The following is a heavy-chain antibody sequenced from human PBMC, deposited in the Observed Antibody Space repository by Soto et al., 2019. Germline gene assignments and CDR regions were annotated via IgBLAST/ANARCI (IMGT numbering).Heavy chain of an antibody. J-gene: IGHJ6*02. CDR3: ARFGDYYGSGSPYDGRDV. CDR2: IYYSGST. Sequence: QVQLQESGPGLVTPSETLSLTCTDSGGSISSYYWSWIRQPPRKGLECIGYIYYSGSTNYNPSLKSRVTISVDTSKNQFSLKRSSVTAADTAVYYCARFGDYYGSGSPYDGRDVWGQGTTVTVSS. V-gene: IGHV4-59*01. D-gene: IGHD3-10*01. CDR1: GGSISSYY.